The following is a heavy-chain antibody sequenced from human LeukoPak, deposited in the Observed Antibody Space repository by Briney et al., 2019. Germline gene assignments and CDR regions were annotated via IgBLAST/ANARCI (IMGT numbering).Heavy chain of an antibody. J-gene: IGHJ4*02. CDR3: ARDMGWLQFNY. V-gene: IGHV3-30-3*01. CDR2: ISYDGSNK. D-gene: IGHD5-24*01. Sequence: GGSLRLSCAASGFTFSSYAMHWVRQAPGKGLEWVAVISYDGSNKYYADSVKGRFTISRDNSKNTLYLQMNSLRAEDTAVYYCARDMGWLQFNYWGQGILVTVSS. CDR1: GFTFSSYA.